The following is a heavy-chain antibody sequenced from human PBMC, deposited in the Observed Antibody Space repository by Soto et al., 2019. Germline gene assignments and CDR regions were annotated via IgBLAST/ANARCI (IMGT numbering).Heavy chain of an antibody. D-gene: IGHD1-1*01. CDR3: VRRPPYTNCLDY. CDR2: IYWSDEK. V-gene: IGHV2-5*01. J-gene: IGHJ4*02. CDR1: GFSLNTDGVG. Sequence: QITLEESGPALVKPTQTLTLTCTISGFSLNTDGVGVGWIRQPPGRALEGFALIYWSDEKRSSPSLETRLTITKDTSRNQVVLTMTNMDPVDTATYYCVRRPPYTNCLDYWGRGTLVTVSS.